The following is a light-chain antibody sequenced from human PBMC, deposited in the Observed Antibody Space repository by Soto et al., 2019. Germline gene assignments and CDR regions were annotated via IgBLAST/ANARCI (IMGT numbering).Light chain of an antibody. CDR1: QTVSSTY. J-gene: IGKJ5*01. Sequence: EIVLTQSPGTLSLSPGDRATLSCRASQTVSSTYFAWYQQKPGQAPRLLIYGASIRATGIPDRFSGSGSGTEFTLTVSRLEPEDFAVYYCHQYGSSPLTFGQGTRLDIK. CDR2: GAS. CDR3: HQYGSSPLT. V-gene: IGKV3-20*01.